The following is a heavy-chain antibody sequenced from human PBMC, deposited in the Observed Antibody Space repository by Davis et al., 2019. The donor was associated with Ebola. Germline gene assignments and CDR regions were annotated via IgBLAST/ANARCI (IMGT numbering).Heavy chain of an antibody. CDR3: TRVGATAPGFDY. CDR1: GFTSSSSW. CDR2: IRSKAYGGTT. Sequence: PGGSLRLSCAASGFTSSSSWMSWFRQAPGKGLEWVGFIRSKAYGGTTEYAASVKGRFTISRDDSNSIAYLQVNSLKSEDTAVYYCTRVGATAPGFDYWGQGTLVTVSS. V-gene: IGHV3-49*03. D-gene: IGHD1-26*01. J-gene: IGHJ4*02.